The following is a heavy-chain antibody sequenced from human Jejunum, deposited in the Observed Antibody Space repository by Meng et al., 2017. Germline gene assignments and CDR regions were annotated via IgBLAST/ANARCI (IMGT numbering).Heavy chain of an antibody. Sequence: GESLKISCAASGFTFSGYWMHWVRQAPGKGLVWVAFINTDGSHTSYADSVRGRFTITRDNAKNTVYMQMNRLSAEDTAVYFCARDPGGNRLSLDYWGHGALVTVSS. D-gene: IGHD4-23*01. CDR2: INTDGSHT. CDR3: ARDPGGNRLSLDY. J-gene: IGHJ4*01. V-gene: IGHV3-74*01. CDR1: GFTFSGYW.